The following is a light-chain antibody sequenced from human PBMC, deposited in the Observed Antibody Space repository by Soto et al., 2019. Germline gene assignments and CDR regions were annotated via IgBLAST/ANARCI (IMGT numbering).Light chain of an antibody. V-gene: IGLV2-14*03. CDR3: VSYTSSTTYV. CDR1: SSDVGGSNF. CDR2: DVA. Sequence: QPVLTQPASVSDSPGQSITISCTGTSSDVGGSNFVSWYQQHPGKPPKLIIYDVANRPSGVSNRFSGSKSGSTASLIISRLQTEDEADYYCVSYTSSTTYVFGTGTKV. J-gene: IGLJ1*01.